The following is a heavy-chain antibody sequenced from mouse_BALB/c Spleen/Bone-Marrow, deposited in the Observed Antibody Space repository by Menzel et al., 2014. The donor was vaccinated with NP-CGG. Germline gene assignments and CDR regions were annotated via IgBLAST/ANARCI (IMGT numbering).Heavy chain of an antibody. J-gene: IGHJ4*01. CDR3: AREGYDHAMDY. V-gene: IGHV2-9*02. CDR1: GFSLTIYG. D-gene: IGHD2-14*01. CDR2: SWAGGST. Sequence: QVQLQQSGPGLVAPSQSLSITCTVSGFSLTIYGVHWVRQPPGKGLEWLGVSWAGGSTSYNSALLSRLTISKDISKIQVFLKMNSLQTDDTAMYYCAREGYDHAMDYWGQGTSVTVSS.